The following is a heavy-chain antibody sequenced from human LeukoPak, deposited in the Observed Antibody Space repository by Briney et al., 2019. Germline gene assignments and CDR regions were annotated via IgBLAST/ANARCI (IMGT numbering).Heavy chain of an antibody. J-gene: IGHJ5*02. Sequence: SETLSLTCAVYGGSFSGYYWSWIRQPPGKGLEWIGEINLSGSTNYNPSLKSRVTISVDTSKNQFSLKLTSVTAADTAVYYCASGSRSSARVFTWGQGTLGTGSS. CDR3: ASGSRSSARVFT. V-gene: IGHV4-34*01. CDR2: INLSGST. CDR1: GGSFSGYY. D-gene: IGHD6-6*01.